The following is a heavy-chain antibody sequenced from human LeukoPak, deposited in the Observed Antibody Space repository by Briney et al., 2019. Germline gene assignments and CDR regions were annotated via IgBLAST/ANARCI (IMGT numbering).Heavy chain of an antibody. V-gene: IGHV3-9*01. D-gene: IGHD3-10*01. J-gene: IGHJ4*02. CDR3: ARGVTYYYGSGSPYYFDY. Sequence: SLRLSFAASGFTFDDYAMHWVRPAPGKGLEWVSGISWNSGSIGYADSVKGRFTISRDNAKNSLYLQMNSLRAEDTALYYCARGVTYYYGSGSPYYFDYWGRGTLVTVSS. CDR1: GFTFDDYA. CDR2: ISWNSGSI.